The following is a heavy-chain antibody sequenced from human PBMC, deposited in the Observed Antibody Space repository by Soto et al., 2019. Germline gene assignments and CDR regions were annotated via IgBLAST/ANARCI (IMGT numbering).Heavy chain of an antibody. V-gene: IGHV1-69*13. Sequence: SVKVSCKASGDTFSTYNITWMRQAPGQGLEWMGGIIPRSATSNYAQKFQGRVTITADESTNTAYMELSSLRSEDTAVYYCARALYDILTGPIYGMDVWGQGTTVTVSS. CDR2: IIPRSATS. J-gene: IGHJ6*02. CDR1: GDTFSTYN. D-gene: IGHD3-9*01. CDR3: ARALYDILTGPIYGMDV.